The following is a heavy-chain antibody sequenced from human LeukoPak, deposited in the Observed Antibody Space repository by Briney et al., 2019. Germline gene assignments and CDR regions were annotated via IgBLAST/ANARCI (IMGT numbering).Heavy chain of an antibody. Sequence: ASVKVSCKLSGYTLTEFSMHWVRQAPGKGLEWMGGFDPEDGEAIYAQKFQGRVTMTEDTSTDTAYMELSSLRSEDTAVYYCARHSSGSNWFDPWGQGTLVTVSS. CDR2: FDPEDGEA. D-gene: IGHD6-19*01. J-gene: IGHJ5*02. CDR1: GYTLTEFS. V-gene: IGHV1-24*01. CDR3: ARHSSGSNWFDP.